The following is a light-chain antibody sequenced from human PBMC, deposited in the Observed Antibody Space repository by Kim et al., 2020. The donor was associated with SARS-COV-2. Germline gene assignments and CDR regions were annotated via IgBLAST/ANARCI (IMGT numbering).Light chain of an antibody. CDR3: LSGDEDNRV. V-gene: IGLV3-22*01. CDR2: DDT. J-gene: IGLJ2*01. Sequence: VCPGQTARMTCSGDALGENYADWYQQKPGQAPELVIYDDTARSPGVPERFSGSTSGNTTTLTISRVLTEDEADYYCLSGDEDNRVFGGGTQLTVL. CDR1: ALGENY.